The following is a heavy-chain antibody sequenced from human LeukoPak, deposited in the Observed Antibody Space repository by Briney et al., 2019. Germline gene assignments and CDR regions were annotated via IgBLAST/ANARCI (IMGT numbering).Heavy chain of an antibody. V-gene: IGHV3-48*04. J-gene: IGHJ4*02. D-gene: IGHD3-9*01. Sequence: GSLRLSCAASGFTFSNFVVNWVRQAPGKGLEWVSYISSRSSTIYYADSVKGRCTISRDNAKNSLYLQMNSLRAEDTAVYYCARDEGNTGYYYWGQGTLVTVSS. CDR2: ISSRSSTI. CDR3: ARDEGNTGYYY. CDR1: GFTFSNFV.